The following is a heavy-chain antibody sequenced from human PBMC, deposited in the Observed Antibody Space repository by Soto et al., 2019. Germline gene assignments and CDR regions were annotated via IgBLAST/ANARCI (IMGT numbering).Heavy chain of an antibody. D-gene: IGHD5-12*01. Sequence: SGGSLRLSCAASGFIFSTYAMHWVRQAPGKGLEWVAVISFDGSNKYYADSVKGRFTISRDNSKNTLYLQMNSLRTEDTAVYYCTRVDDGYNNPAVDYWGQGTLVTVSS. V-gene: IGHV3-30-3*01. CDR2: ISFDGSNK. J-gene: IGHJ4*02. CDR1: GFIFSTYA. CDR3: TRVDDGYNNPAVDY.